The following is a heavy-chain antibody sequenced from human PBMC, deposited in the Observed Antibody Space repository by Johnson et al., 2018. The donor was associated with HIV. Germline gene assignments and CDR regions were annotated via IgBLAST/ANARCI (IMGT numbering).Heavy chain of an antibody. J-gene: IGHJ3*01. Sequence: MLLVESGGGVVRPGGSLRLSCAASGFTFDDYGMSWVRQAPGKGLEWVSGINWNGGNTGYADSMKGRFAISRDNAKNSLYLQMNSLRAEDTALYYCTTGSRIQFWFNDAFDVWGLGTMVTVSS. CDR2: INWNGGNT. V-gene: IGHV3-20*04. CDR3: TTGSRIQFWFNDAFDV. D-gene: IGHD5-18*01. CDR1: GFTFDDYG.